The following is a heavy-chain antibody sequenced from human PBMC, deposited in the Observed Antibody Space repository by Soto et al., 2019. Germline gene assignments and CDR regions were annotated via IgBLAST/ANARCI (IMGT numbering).Heavy chain of an antibody. Sequence: PRGSLRLSCAASGFTFSTFAMTWVRQGPGKGLEWVSYIGAHDDGYTHYADSVKGRFTVSRDNSKNTLHLQMNSLRADDTAIYYCAKGDWADYWSPGALVTVSS. V-gene: IGHV3-23*01. CDR3: AKGDWADY. J-gene: IGHJ4*02. CDR1: GFTFSTFA. D-gene: IGHD3-9*01. CDR2: IGAHDDGYT.